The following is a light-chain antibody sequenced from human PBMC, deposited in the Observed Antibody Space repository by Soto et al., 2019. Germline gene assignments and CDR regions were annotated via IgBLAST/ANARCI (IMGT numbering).Light chain of an antibody. Sequence: SYELTQPPSVSVSPGQTARITCSGDALPKQYAYWYQQKPGQAPVLGIYKDSERPSGIPERFSGSISGTTVTLTISGVQAEDEADYYCQSADSSGSYVVFGGGTKLTVL. CDR3: QSADSSGSYVV. V-gene: IGLV3-25*03. CDR1: ALPKQY. CDR2: KDS. J-gene: IGLJ2*01.